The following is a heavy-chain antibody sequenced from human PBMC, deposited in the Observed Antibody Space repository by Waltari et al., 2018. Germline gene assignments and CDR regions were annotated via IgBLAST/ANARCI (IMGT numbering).Heavy chain of an antibody. D-gene: IGHD6-13*01. CDR1: FSSYA. CDR3: ARDGPGYSSSWYLDY. Sequence: FSSYAMHWVRQAPGKGLEWVAVISYDGSNKYYADSVKGRFTISRDNSKNTLYLQMNSLRAEDTAVYYCARDGPGYSSSWYLDYWGQGTLVTVSS. V-gene: IGHV3-30-3*01. J-gene: IGHJ4*02. CDR2: ISYDGSNK.